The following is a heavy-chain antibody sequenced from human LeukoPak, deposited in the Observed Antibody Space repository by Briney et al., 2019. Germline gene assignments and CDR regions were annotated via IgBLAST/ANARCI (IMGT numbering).Heavy chain of an antibody. Sequence: ASVKVSCKASGYTFTSYDINWVRQATGQGLEWMAIINPSGGSASYAQKFQGRVTMTRDMSTSTVYMELSSLRSEDTAVYYCARDPSRGSGETFDYWGQGTLVTVSS. CDR2: INPSGGSA. J-gene: IGHJ4*02. V-gene: IGHV1-46*01. CDR3: ARDPSRGSGETFDY. CDR1: GYTFTSYD. D-gene: IGHD3-10*01.